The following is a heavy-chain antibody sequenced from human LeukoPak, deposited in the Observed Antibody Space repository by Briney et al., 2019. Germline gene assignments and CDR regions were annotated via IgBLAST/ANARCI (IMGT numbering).Heavy chain of an antibody. CDR2: INHSGST. V-gene: IGHV4-34*01. D-gene: IGHD2-21*02. CDR1: GGSFSGYY. Sequence: PSETLPLTCAVYGGSFSGYYWSWIRQPPGKGLEWIGEINHSGSTNYNPSLKSRVTISVDTSKNQFSLKLSSVTAADTAVYYCARGSRLLSAFDYWGQGTLVTVSS. CDR3: ARGSRLLSAFDY. J-gene: IGHJ4*02.